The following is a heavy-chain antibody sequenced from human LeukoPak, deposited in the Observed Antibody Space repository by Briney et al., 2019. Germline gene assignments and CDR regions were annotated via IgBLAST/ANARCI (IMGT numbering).Heavy chain of an antibody. J-gene: IGHJ4*02. D-gene: IGHD1-26*01. CDR1: GYTFTSYG. CDR3: ARGGNSGIYWDYFDY. V-gene: IGHV1-2*02. CDR2: INPNSGGT. Sequence: ASVKVSCKASGYTFTSYGISWVRQAPGQGLEWMGWINPNSGGTNYAQKFKGRVTMTRDTSISTAHMELSSLRSDDTAVYFCARGGNSGIYWDYFDYWGQGTLVTVSS.